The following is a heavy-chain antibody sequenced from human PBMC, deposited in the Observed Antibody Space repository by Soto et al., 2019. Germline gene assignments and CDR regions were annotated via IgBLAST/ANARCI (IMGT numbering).Heavy chain of an antibody. CDR3: ARQVGATTYYYYYGMDV. J-gene: IGHJ6*02. CDR1: GGSISSSSYY. D-gene: IGHD1-26*01. CDR2: IYYSGST. Sequence: SXTLSLTCTVSGGSISSSSYYWCWIRQPPGKGLEWIGSIYYSGSTYYNPSLKSRVTISVDTSKNQFSLKLSSVTAADTAVYYCARQVGATTYYYYYGMDVWGQGTTVTVSS. V-gene: IGHV4-39*01.